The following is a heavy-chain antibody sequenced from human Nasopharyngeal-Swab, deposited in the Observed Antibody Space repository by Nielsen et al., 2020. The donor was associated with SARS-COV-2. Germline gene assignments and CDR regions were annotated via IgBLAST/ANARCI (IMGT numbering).Heavy chain of an antibody. D-gene: IGHD3-3*01. Sequence: GESLKISCAASGFTFITYNMNWVRQAPGKGLEWVSSISSSSTYIYYADSVKGRFTISRDSAQNSLYLQMNSLRAEDTAVYYCARDGLDYDFWSAYFMDVWGQGTTVTVSS. CDR3: ARDGLDYDFWSAYFMDV. J-gene: IGHJ6*02. CDR1: GFTFITYN. V-gene: IGHV3-21*01. CDR2: ISSSSTYI.